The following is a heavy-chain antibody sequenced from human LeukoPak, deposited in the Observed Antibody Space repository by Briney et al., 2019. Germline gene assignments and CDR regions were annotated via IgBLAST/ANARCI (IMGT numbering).Heavy chain of an antibody. V-gene: IGHV4-59*01. CDR1: GGSLISYY. CDR2: IYYSGST. Sequence: LSLTFPVSGGSLISYYWGWIRQPPGKGLEWIGYIYYSGSTNYNPSLKSRVTISVDTSKNQFSLKLSSVTAADTAVYYCARVSAPLIAAAAFDPWGQGTLVTVSS. CDR3: ARVSAPLIAAAAFDP. J-gene: IGHJ5*02. D-gene: IGHD6-13*01.